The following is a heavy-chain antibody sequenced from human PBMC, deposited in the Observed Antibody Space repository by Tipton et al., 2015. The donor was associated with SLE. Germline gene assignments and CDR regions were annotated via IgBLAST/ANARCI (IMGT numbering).Heavy chain of an antibody. J-gene: IGHJ5*02. CDR3: TTDKPITLVRPCMSIEDWFDP. V-gene: IGHV3-15*07. CDR2: LKSDVDGWTT. Sequence: SLRLSCTVSGIIFSNDWMNWVRQAPGKGLEWVGRLKSDVDGWTTDYGAPVNGRFTISRDDSKNTLYLQMNSLKTVDTSVYYRTTDKPITLVRPCMSIEDWFDPWCQGTQVTVSS. CDR1: GIIFSNDW. D-gene: IGHD2-8*01.